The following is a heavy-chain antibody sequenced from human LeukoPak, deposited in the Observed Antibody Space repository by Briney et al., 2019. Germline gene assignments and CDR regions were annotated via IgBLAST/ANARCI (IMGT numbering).Heavy chain of an antibody. CDR3: ARGGYRFGYFDN. Sequence: ASVKVSCKAYGYTFTSNYIHWVRQAPGQGLEWMGIIDPSGGSTTYAQKFQVRVTMTRDTSTSTVYMEVSSLRSEDTAVYYCARGGYRFGYFDNWGQGTLVTVSS. V-gene: IGHV1-46*01. D-gene: IGHD5-18*01. CDR1: GYTFTSNY. CDR2: IDPSGGST. J-gene: IGHJ4*02.